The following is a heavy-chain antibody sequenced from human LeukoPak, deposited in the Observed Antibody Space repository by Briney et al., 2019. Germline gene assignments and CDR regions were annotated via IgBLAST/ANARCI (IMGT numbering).Heavy chain of an antibody. V-gene: IGHV3-53*01. CDR2: IYSGGST. Sequence: GGSLRLSCAASGFTFSDYYMSWVRQAPGKGLEWVSVIYSGGSTYYADSVKGRFTISRDNSKNTLYLQMNSLRAEDTAVYYCARDQYCSGGSCYGGDGWFDPWGQGTLVTVSS. CDR1: GFTFSDYY. J-gene: IGHJ5*02. CDR3: ARDQYCSGGSCYGGDGWFDP. D-gene: IGHD2-15*01.